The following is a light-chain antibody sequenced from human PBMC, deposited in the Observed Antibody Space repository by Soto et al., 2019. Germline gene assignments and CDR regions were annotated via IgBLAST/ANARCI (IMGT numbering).Light chain of an antibody. CDR3: HTYNSYSLHT. CDR2: DAS. Sequence: DIQMTQFPSTLSASVGDRVTITCRASHSIGTWLAWYQHKPGKAPKFLISDASSLEGGVPSRFSGSGSGTEFILTITSLQPDDFATYYCHTYNSYSLHTFGQGTKVDIK. J-gene: IGKJ2*01. V-gene: IGKV1-5*01. CDR1: HSIGTW.